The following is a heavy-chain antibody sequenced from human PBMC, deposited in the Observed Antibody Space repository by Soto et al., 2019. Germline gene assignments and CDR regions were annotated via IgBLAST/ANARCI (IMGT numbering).Heavy chain of an antibody. Sequence: PGGSLRLSCAASGFTFTNYPMSWVRQAPGKGLEWVSGISGSGGKTYYADSVMGRFTISRDNSKNTLYLQMNGLRAEDTAAYYCAKSAYNWNYIDYWGQGTLVTVSS. J-gene: IGHJ4*02. V-gene: IGHV3-23*01. CDR2: ISGSGGKT. CDR1: GFTFTNYP. D-gene: IGHD1-20*01. CDR3: AKSAYNWNYIDY.